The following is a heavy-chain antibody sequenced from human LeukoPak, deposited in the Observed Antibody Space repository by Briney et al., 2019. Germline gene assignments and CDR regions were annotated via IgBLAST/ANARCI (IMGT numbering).Heavy chain of an antibody. D-gene: IGHD2/OR15-2a*01. CDR2: IYPGDSNT. CDR1: GSSFPNYY. CDR3: ARLNSGSFYVGALDH. J-gene: IGHJ4*02. Sequence: GESLQISCQGSGSSFPNYYIAWVRQMPGRGLEWMGIIYPGDSNTTYSPSFQGQVTLSVDKSISVAYLQWGSLKASDSAIYYCARLNSGSFYVGALDHWDQGTLVSVSS. V-gene: IGHV5-51*01.